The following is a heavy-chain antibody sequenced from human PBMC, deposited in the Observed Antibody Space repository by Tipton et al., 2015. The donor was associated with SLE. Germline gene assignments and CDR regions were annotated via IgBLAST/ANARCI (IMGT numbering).Heavy chain of an antibody. CDR3: ASAHPSYWYFDL. Sequence: LRLSCTVSGGSISSYYWSWIRQPPGKGLEWIGYIYYSGSTNYNPSLKSRVTISVDTSKNQFSLKLSSATAADTAVYYCASAHPSYWYFDLWGRGTLVTVSS. CDR1: GGSISSYY. J-gene: IGHJ2*01. CDR2: IYYSGST. V-gene: IGHV4-59*01.